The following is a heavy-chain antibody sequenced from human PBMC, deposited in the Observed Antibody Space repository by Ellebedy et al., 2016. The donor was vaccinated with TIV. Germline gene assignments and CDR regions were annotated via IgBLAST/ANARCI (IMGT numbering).Heavy chain of an antibody. CDR1: GGTFSSYA. Sequence: SVKVSCXASGGTFSSYAISWVRQAPGQGLEWMGGIIPIFGTANYAQKFQGRVTITADKSTSTAYMELSSLRSEDTAVYYCAREVAQTYYYYGMDVWGQGTTVTVSS. V-gene: IGHV1-69*06. J-gene: IGHJ6*02. CDR3: AREVAQTYYYYGMDV. CDR2: IIPIFGTA. D-gene: IGHD5-12*01.